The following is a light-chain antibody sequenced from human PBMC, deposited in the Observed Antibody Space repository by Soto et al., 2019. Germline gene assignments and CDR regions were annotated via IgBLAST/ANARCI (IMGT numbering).Light chain of an antibody. V-gene: IGKV3-15*01. CDR2: GAS. CDR1: ESVSSN. J-gene: IGKJ5*01. Sequence: VMTQSPATLSVSPGERATLSCRASESVSSNLAWYQQRPGQAPRLLISGASTRATDTPVRFRGSGSGTEFTLTISSLQSEDFAVYYCQQYNNWPPSIIFGQGTRLEIK. CDR3: QQYNNWPPSII.